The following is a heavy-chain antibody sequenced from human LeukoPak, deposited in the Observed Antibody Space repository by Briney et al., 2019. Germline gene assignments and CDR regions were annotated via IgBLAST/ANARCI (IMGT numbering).Heavy chain of an antibody. J-gene: IGHJ4*02. Sequence: GEPLKIPCKGSGYSFTSYWIGWVRQMPGKGLEWMGIIYPGDSDTRYSPSFQGQVTISADKSISTAYLQWSSLKASDTAMYYCARLRGSSGWYARHWGQGTLVTVSS. V-gene: IGHV5-51*01. D-gene: IGHD6-19*01. CDR2: IYPGDSDT. CDR3: ARLRGSSGWYARH. CDR1: GYSFTSYW.